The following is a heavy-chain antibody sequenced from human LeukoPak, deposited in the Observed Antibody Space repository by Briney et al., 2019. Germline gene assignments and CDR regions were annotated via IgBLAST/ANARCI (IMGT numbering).Heavy chain of an antibody. CDR2: ISGDGGAT. J-gene: IGHJ4*02. CDR1: GFTFDDYV. Sequence: PGGSLRLSCAASGFTFDDYVMHWVRQAPGKGLEWVSFISGDGGATYYADSAKGRFTISRDNGRKSLYLLMHSLRTEDTALYYCAKGGYTYGGRLFDYWGQGTLVTVSS. D-gene: IGHD5-18*01. CDR3: AKGGYTYGGRLFDY. V-gene: IGHV3-43*02.